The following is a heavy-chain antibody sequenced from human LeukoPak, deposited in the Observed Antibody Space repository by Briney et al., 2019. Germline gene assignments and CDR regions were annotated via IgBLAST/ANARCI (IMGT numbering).Heavy chain of an antibody. D-gene: IGHD1-14*01. CDR2: ISTSSSYI. Sequence: PGGSLRLSCAASGFTFSSYSMNWVRQAPGKGLEWVSCISTSSSYIYYADSVKGRFTISRDNSKNTLYLHINSLRAEDTAVYYCVKDNPLDYWGQGTLVTVSS. CDR3: VKDNPLDY. V-gene: IGHV3-21*01. CDR1: GFTFSSYS. J-gene: IGHJ4*02.